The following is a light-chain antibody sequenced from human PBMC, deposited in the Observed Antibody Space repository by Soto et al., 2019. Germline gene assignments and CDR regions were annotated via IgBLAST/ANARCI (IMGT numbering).Light chain of an antibody. CDR3: QQLNSHPHT. V-gene: IGKV1-9*01. CDR1: QGISSY. Sequence: DIQLTQSPSFLSASVGDRVTITCRASQGISSYLAWYQQKPGKAPKLLIYAASTLQSGVPSRFSGSGSGTEFTLTISSLQPEDFATYYCQQLNSHPHTVGPGTKVDI. J-gene: IGKJ3*01. CDR2: AAS.